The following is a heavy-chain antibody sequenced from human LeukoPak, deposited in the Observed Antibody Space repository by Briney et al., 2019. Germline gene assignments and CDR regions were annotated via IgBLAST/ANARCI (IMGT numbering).Heavy chain of an antibody. CDR3: ANVYYDSSGYYYVGAFDI. J-gene: IGHJ3*02. CDR1: GYTFTSYD. D-gene: IGHD3-22*01. Sequence: ASVKVSCKASGYTFTSYDINWVRQATGQGLEWMGWMNPNSGNTGYAQKFQGRVTMTRNTSISTAYMELSSLSPEDTAVYYCANVYYDSSGYYYVGAFDIWGQGTMVTVSS. CDR2: MNPNSGNT. V-gene: IGHV1-8*01.